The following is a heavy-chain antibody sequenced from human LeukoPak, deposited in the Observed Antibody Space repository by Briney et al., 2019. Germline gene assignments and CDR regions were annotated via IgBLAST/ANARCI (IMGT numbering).Heavy chain of an antibody. V-gene: IGHV3-23*01. CDR3: EGVVGIAAAGTTGMY. Sequence: GGSLRLSCAASGFTFSSYAMSWVRQAPGKGLEWVSAISGSGGSTYYADSVKGRFTISRDNSKNTLYLQMNSLRAEDTAVYYCEGVVGIAAAGTTGMYWGQGTLVTVSS. D-gene: IGHD6-13*01. CDR2: ISGSGGST. J-gene: IGHJ4*02. CDR1: GFTFSSYA.